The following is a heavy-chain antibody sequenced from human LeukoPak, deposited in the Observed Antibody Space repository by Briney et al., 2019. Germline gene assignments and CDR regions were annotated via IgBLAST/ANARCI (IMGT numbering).Heavy chain of an antibody. CDR1: GFTFSSYA. V-gene: IGHV3-23*01. CDR2: ISGSGGST. CDR3: AKDLPYDYVWGSYFDY. D-gene: IGHD3-16*01. Sequence: GGSLRLSCAASGFTFSSYAMSWVRQAPGKGLEWVSAISGSGGSTYYTDSVKGRFTISRDNSKNTLYLQMNSLRAEDTAVYYCAKDLPYDYVWGSYFDYWGQGTLVTVSS. J-gene: IGHJ4*02.